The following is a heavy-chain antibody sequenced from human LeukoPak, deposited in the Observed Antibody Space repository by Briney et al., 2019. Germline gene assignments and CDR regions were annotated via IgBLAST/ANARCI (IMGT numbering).Heavy chain of an antibody. CDR2: IYHSGST. CDR1: GGSMSGPY. Sequence: SETLSLTCTVSGGSMSGPYWSWIRQPPGKELEWIGHIYHSGSTKYNPSLKTRVTISVDTSKNQFSLNLKSVTAADTAVYYCASLKDFADYFEFWGQGTLVTVSS. V-gene: IGHV4-59*08. D-gene: IGHD3-3*01. CDR3: ASLKDFADYFEF. J-gene: IGHJ4*02.